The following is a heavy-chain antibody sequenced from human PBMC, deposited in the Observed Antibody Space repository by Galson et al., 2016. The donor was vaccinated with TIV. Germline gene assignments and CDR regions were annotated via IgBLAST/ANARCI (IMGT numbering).Heavy chain of an antibody. CDR3: SRASHLVPTVHHY. J-gene: IGHJ4*02. D-gene: IGHD3-3*02. Sequence: SVKVSCKASGGTFNSYDISWLRRVPGQGFEWMGRINPAVGLTKYAQRFQGRITTTAAYMELSSLRSEDTAVYYCSRASHLVPTVHHYWGQGTLVTVSS. V-gene: IGHV1-69*04. CDR1: GGTFNSYD. CDR2: INPAVGLT.